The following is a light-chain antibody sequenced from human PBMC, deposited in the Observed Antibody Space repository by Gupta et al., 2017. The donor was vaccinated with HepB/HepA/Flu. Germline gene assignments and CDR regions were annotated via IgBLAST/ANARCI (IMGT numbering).Light chain of an antibody. V-gene: IGLV1-40*01. CDR3: QSYDSSLSGRV. Sequence: QSVLPQPPPVSAAPGQRVTISCTGTSSNIGAGYDAHWYQQLPGTAPKLLLYGNSSRPSGVPDRFSGSKSGTSAYLAITGLQAEDEADDYCQSYDSSLSGRVFGGGTKLTVL. CDR2: GNS. CDR1: SSNIGAGYD. J-gene: IGLJ2*01.